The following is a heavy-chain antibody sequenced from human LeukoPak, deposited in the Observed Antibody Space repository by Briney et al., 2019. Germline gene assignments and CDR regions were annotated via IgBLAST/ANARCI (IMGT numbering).Heavy chain of an antibody. J-gene: IGHJ4*02. CDR2: IYTSGST. CDR1: GGSISSYY. V-gene: IGHV4-4*07. CDR3: VRGPTRRDGFIVNC. Sequence: PSETLSLTCNVSGGSISSYYWSWIRQPAGKGLEWIGRIYTSGSTNYNPSLKSRVTMSVDTSKNQLSLKLSSVTAADTAVYYCVRGPTRRDGFIVNCWGEGTLVTVSS. D-gene: IGHD5-24*01.